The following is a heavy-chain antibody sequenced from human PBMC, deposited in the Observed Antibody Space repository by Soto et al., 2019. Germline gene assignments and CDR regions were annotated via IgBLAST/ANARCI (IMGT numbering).Heavy chain of an antibody. CDR1: GGSVTNVGYY. Sequence: PSETLSLTCSVSGGSVTNVGYYWAWIRQHPGKGLEWIGSISYAGKTYDNPSLQSRTSIGTSHNQFSLSLTSVTAADTAVYYCVRVFRVVRPAALSGVWFDSWGQGTLVTVAS. J-gene: IGHJ5*01. CDR2: ISYAGKT. V-gene: IGHV4-31*03. D-gene: IGHD2-2*01. CDR3: VRVFRVVRPAALSGVWFDS.